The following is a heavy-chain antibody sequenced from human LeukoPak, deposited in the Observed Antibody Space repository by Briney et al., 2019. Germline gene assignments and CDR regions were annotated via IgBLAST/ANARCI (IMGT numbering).Heavy chain of an antibody. CDR2: INQDGSEK. J-gene: IGHJ4*02. Sequence: RAGGSLRLSCAASGFTFSSHWMSWVRQAPGKGLEWVANINQDGSEKYYVDSVKGRFTISRDNAENSLYLQMNSLRAEDTAVYYCARDHVEPGVILDYWGQGNLVTVSS. CDR1: GFTFSSHW. CDR3: ARDHVEPGVILDY. D-gene: IGHD1-14*01. V-gene: IGHV3-7*05.